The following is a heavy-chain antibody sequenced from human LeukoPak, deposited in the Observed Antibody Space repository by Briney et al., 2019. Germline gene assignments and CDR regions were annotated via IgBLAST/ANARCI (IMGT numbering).Heavy chain of an antibody. V-gene: IGHV3-9*01. Sequence: GGSLRLSCAASGFTFDDYAMHWVRQAPGKGLEWVSGISWNSGSIGYADSVKGRFTISRDNAKNSLYLQMNSLRAEDTALYYCASWPGGWYGEDSWGQGTLVTVSS. CDR1: GFTFDDYA. J-gene: IGHJ4*02. D-gene: IGHD6-19*01. CDR2: ISWNSGSI. CDR3: ASWPGGWYGEDS.